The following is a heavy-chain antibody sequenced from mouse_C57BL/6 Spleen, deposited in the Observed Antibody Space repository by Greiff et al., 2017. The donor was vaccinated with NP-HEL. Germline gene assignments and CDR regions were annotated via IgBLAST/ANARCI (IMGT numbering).Heavy chain of an antibody. D-gene: IGHD1-1*01. CDR1: GYSFTGYY. J-gene: IGHJ3*01. CDR3: ASKDYYCSSYGWFAY. Sequence: EVQLQQSGPELVKPGASVKISCKASGYSFTGYYMNWVKQSPEKSLEWIGEINPSTGGTTYNQKFKAKATLTVDKSSSTAYMQLKSLTSEDSAVYYCASKDYYCSSYGWFAYWGQGTLVTVSA. CDR2: INPSTGGT. V-gene: IGHV1-42*01.